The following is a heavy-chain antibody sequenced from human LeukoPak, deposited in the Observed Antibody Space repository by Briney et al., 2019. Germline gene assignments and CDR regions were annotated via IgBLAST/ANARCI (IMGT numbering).Heavy chain of an antibody. V-gene: IGHV1-69*13. Sequence: GASVKVSCKASGGTFSSYAISWVRQAPGQGLEWMGGIIPIFGTANYAQKFQGRVTITADESTSTAYMELSSLRSEDTAVYYCVKRSGYPYYLDYWGQGTLVTVSS. CDR3: VKRSGYPYYLDY. J-gene: IGHJ4*02. CDR1: GGTFSSYA. CDR2: IIPIFGTA. D-gene: IGHD3-22*01.